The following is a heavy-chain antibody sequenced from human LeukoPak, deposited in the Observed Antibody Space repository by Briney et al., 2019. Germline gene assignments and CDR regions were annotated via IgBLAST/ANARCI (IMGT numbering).Heavy chain of an antibody. V-gene: IGHV1-69*04. D-gene: IGHD2-15*01. J-gene: IGHJ6*02. CDR3: ARDGVVVAALYYYYGMDV. Sequence: SVKVSCKASGGTFSSYAISWVRQAPGQGPEWMGRIIPILGIANYAQKFQGRVTITADKSTSTAYMELSSLRSEDTAVYYCARDGVVVAALYYYYGMDVWGQGTTVTVSS. CDR1: GGTFSSYA. CDR2: IIPILGIA.